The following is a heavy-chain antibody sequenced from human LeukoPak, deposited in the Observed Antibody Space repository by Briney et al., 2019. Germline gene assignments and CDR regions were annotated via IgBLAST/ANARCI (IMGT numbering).Heavy chain of an antibody. Sequence: PSETLSLTCAVYGGSFSVYYWSWIRQPPGKGLEWIGEINHSGSTNYNPSLKSRVTISVDTSKNQFSLKLSSVTAADTAVYYCARGIAVAGTHPYFDYWGQGTLVTVSS. CDR2: INHSGST. D-gene: IGHD6-19*01. J-gene: IGHJ4*02. CDR3: ARGIAVAGTHPYFDY. CDR1: GGSFSVYY. V-gene: IGHV4-34*01.